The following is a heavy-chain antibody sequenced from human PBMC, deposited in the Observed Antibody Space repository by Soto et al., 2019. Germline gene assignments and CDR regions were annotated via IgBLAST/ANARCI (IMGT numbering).Heavy chain of an antibody. Sequence: EVQLVESGGGLVKPGGSLRLSCAASGFTFSTHSINWXRXXXXXXXXXVSSIIRSSGDIYYADSVMGRFTISRDNXXXXXXXXXXXXXXXXXXXXXXXXXXXXXXXXGVIDYWGQGALVTVSS. J-gene: IGHJ4*02. CDR2: IIRSSGDI. CDR1: GFTFSTHS. V-gene: IGHV3-21*01. CDR3: XXXXXXXXXXGVIDY.